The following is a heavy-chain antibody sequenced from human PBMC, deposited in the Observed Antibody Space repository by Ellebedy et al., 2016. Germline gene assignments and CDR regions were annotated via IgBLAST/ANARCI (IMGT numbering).Heavy chain of an antibody. D-gene: IGHD1-26*01. CDR1: GFDFTSYW. V-gene: IGHV5-51*01. CDR3: ARHGEDSGSYAY. J-gene: IGHJ4*02. CDR2: IYPGDSDI. Sequence: GESLKISXQASGFDFTSYWIAWVRQTPGKGLEWMGVIYPGDSDIKYSPSFQGQVTISADKSINTAYLQWSSLKASDTAMYYCARHGEDSGSYAYWGQGTLVTVSS.